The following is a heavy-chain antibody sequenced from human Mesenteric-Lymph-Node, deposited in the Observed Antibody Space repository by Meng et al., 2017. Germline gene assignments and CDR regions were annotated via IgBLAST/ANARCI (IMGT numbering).Heavy chain of an antibody. D-gene: IGHD6-13*01. Sequence: QGQLVQAGAEVRKPGASVKVSCKASGYTFTSYDINWVRQATGQGLEWMGWMNPNSGNTGYAQKFQGRVTMTRNTSISTAYMELSSLRSEDTAVYYCARARTQQLVPFDYWGQGTLVTVSS. CDR3: ARARTQQLVPFDY. CDR1: GYTFTSYD. J-gene: IGHJ4*02. V-gene: IGHV1-8*01. CDR2: MNPNSGNT.